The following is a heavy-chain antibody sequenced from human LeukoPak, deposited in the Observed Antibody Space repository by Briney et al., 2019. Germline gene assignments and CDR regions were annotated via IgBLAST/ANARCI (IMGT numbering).Heavy chain of an antibody. V-gene: IGHV4-39*01. J-gene: IGHJ4*02. CDR2: IYHTGSA. CDR1: GASIGSSSYY. Sequence: KSSETLSLTCTVSGASIGSSSYYWDWVRQAPEKGLEWIGTIYHTGSAEYNPSLKSRVAIFIDTSKNQFSLILHSVAAADTAVYYCARRSEFDNTHYHYFDYWGQGALVTVSS. CDR3: ARRSEFDNTHYHYFDY. D-gene: IGHD2-15*01.